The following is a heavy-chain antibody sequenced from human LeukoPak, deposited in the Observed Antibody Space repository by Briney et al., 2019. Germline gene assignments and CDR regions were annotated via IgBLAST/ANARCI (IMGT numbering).Heavy chain of an antibody. CDR1: GFTFSFSDYG. D-gene: IGHD2-15*01. CDR2: ISYDGSNK. CDR3: REGGFDI. V-gene: IGHV3-30*03. J-gene: IGHJ3*02. Sequence: PWGSLRLSCAASGFTFSFSDYGMHWVRQAPGKGLEWVALISYDGSNKYYADSVKGRFTISRDNSKNTLYLQINGLRAEDTAVYYCREGGFDIWGQGTMVTVSS.